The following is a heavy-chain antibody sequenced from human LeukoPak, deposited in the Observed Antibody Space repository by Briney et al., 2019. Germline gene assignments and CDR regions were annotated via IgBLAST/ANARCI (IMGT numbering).Heavy chain of an antibody. V-gene: IGHV4-38-2*02. D-gene: IGHD3-22*01. CDR3: ARGVRYYYDSSGFWGAHDQYYYYMDV. J-gene: IGHJ6*03. Sequence: SETLSLTCTVSGYSISSGYYWGWIRQPPGKGLEWIGEINHSGSTNYNPSLKSRVTISVDTSKNQFSLKLSSVTAADTAVYYCARGVRYYYDSSGFWGAHDQYYYYMDVWGKGTTVTISS. CDR2: INHSGST. CDR1: GYSISSGYY.